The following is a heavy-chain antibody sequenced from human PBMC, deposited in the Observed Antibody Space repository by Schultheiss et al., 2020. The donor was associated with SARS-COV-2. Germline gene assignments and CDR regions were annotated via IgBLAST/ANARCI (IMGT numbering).Heavy chain of an antibody. Sequence: GGSLRLSCAASGFTFSSYEMNWVRQAPGKGLEWVSYISSSGSTIYYADSVKGRFTISRDNSKNTLYLQMNSLRAEDTAVYYCARDGYSSSWYHTYYYYYYGMDVWGQGTTVTVSS. V-gene: IGHV3-48*03. CDR2: ISSSGSTI. CDR1: GFTFSSYE. D-gene: IGHD6-13*01. CDR3: ARDGYSSSWYHTYYYYYYGMDV. J-gene: IGHJ6*02.